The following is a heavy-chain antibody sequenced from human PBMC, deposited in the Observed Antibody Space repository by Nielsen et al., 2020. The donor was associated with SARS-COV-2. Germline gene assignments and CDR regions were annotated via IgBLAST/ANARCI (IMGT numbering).Heavy chain of an antibody. CDR3: ARVGGSAWYFDY. CDR2: IKQDGSER. D-gene: IGHD5-12*01. V-gene: IGHV3-7*03. CDR1: GFTISTYA. Sequence: GESLKISCVVSGFTISTYAMSWVRQAPGKGLEWVANIKQDGSERYYVDSVKGRFTISRDNVKNSLYLQMNSLRAEDTAVYYCARVGGSAWYFDYWGQGTLVTVSS. J-gene: IGHJ4*02.